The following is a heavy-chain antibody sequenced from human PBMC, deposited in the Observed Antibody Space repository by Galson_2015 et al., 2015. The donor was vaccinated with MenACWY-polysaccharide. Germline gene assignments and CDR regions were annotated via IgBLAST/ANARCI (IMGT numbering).Heavy chain of an antibody. V-gene: IGHV3-74*01. CDR3: AGGGGRFPENFYFDY. CDR1: GFPFSGNW. J-gene: IGHJ4*02. D-gene: IGHD3-16*01. Sequence: SLRLSCAASGFPFSGNWLHWVRHAPGKGLVWVSRINSDGRSTRYAHSVKGRFTTSSDKAKKQLYRQMNSLSAEDTAVYYCAGGGGRFPENFYFDYWGQGTLVTVSS. CDR2: INSDGRST.